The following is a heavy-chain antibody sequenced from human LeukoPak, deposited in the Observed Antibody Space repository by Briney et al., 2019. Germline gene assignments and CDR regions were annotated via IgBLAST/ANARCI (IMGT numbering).Heavy chain of an antibody. CDR1: GGSFSGYY. V-gene: IGHV4-34*01. CDR3: ATDHWGYGYGL. J-gene: IGHJ4*02. CDR2: INHSGST. D-gene: IGHD5-18*01. Sequence: SETLSLTCAVYGGSFSGYYWSWIRQPPGKGLEWIGEINHSGSTNYNPSLKSRVTISVDTSKNQFSLKLSSVTAEDTAVYYCATDHWGYGYGLWGQGTQVTVSS.